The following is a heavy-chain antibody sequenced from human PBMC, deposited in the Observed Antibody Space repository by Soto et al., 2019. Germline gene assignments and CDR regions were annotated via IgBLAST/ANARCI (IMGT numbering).Heavy chain of an antibody. CDR2: VYYGGST. CDR3: AGGDYYHSSGYYFYYYTMDV. J-gene: IGHJ6*02. Sequence: PSETLSLTXTVSGGSISSISYYWGWIRQPPGKGLEWIGNVYYGGSTYYNPSLKSRVTISVETSKSQFSLKLSSVTAADTAVYYCAGGDYYHSSGYYFYYYTMDVWGQGTTVTVSS. D-gene: IGHD3-22*01. V-gene: IGHV4-39*01. CDR1: GGSISSISYY.